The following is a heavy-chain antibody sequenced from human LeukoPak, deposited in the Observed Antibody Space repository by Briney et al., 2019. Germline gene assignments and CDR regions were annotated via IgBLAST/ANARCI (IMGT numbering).Heavy chain of an antibody. V-gene: IGHV4-59*01. CDR1: GGSISSYY. J-gene: IGHJ6*02. CDR2: IYYSGST. Sequence: SETLSLTCTVSGGSISSYYWSWIRQPPGKGLEWIGYIYYSGSTNYNPSLKSRVTISVDTSKNQFSLKLSSVTAADTAVYYCARVSSYYDSSGYYYYYYYGMDVWGQGTTVTVSS. D-gene: IGHD3-22*01. CDR3: ARVSSYYDSSGYYYYYYYGMDV.